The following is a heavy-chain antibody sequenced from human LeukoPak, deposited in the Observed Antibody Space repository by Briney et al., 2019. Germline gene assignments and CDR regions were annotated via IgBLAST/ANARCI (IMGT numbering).Heavy chain of an antibody. CDR2: IYPGDYDT. V-gene: IGHV5-51*03. D-gene: IGHD2-15*01. J-gene: IGHJ2*01. Sequence: GESLKISFKGSGYSFTSYWIGWVRQMPGKGLGWVGSIYPGDYDTRYSPSFQGQVTISADKSISTAYLQWSSLKASDTAMYYCARRATSYEYFDLWGRGTLVTVSS. CDR3: ARRATSYEYFDL. CDR1: GYSFTSYW.